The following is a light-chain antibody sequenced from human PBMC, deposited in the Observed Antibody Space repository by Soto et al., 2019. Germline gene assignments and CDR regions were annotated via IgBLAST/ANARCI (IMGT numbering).Light chain of an antibody. CDR1: GSDIGGYNY. J-gene: IGLJ2*01. CDR3: SSYSSSNPPVV. CDR2: ELN. Sequence: QSALTQPASVSGSPGQSISISCTDTGSDIGGYNYVSWYQQLPGKAPNLVIYELNLRPSGISNRFSGSKSGNSASLIISGLQAEDEADYYCSSYSSSNPPVVFGGGTRLTVL. V-gene: IGLV2-14*01.